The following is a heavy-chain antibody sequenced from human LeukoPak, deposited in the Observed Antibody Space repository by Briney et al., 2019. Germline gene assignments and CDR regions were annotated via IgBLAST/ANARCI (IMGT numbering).Heavy chain of an antibody. CDR3: ARELREVILAFYSNYRRPKNYYYYYMDV. V-gene: IGHV4-39*07. CDR1: GGSISSSSYY. CDR2: IYYSGST. Sequence: SETLSLTCTASGGSISSSSYYWGWIRQPPGKGLEWIGSIYYSGSTYYNPSLKSRVTISVDTSKNQFSLKLSSVTAADTAVYYCARELREVILAFYSNYRRPKNYYYYYMDVWGKGTTVTVSS. D-gene: IGHD4-11*01. J-gene: IGHJ6*03.